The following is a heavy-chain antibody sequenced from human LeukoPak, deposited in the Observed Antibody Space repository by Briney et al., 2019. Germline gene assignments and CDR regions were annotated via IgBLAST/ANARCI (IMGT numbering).Heavy chain of an antibody. D-gene: IGHD3-10*01. Sequence: ASVKVSCKASGYTFTSYYMHWVRQAPGQGLEWMGIINPSGGSTSYAQKFQGRVTMTRDMSTSTVYMELSRLRSDDTAVYYCAREAYASGSFRTDYYYMDVWGKGTTVTISS. CDR3: AREAYASGSFRTDYYYMDV. V-gene: IGHV1-46*01. J-gene: IGHJ6*03. CDR1: GYTFTSYY. CDR2: INPSGGST.